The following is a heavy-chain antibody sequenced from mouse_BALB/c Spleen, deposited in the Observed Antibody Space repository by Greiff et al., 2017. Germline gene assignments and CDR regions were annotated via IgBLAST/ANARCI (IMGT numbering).Heavy chain of an antibody. CDR3: ARYYGYDVDWYFDV. CDR1: GYTFSSYW. CDR2: ILPGSGST. J-gene: IGHJ1*01. D-gene: IGHD2-2*01. V-gene: IGHV1-9*01. Sequence: QVQLQQSGAELMKPGASVKISCKATGYTFSSYWIEWVKQRPGHGLEWIGEILPGSGSTNYNEKFKGKATFTADTSSNTAYMQLSSLTSEDSAVYYCARYYGYDVDWYFDVWGAGTTVTVSS.